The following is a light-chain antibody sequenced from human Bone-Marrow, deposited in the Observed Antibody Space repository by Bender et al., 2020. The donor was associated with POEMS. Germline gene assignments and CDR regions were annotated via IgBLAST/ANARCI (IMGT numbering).Light chain of an antibody. Sequence: QSALTQPASVSGSPGQSITISCTGTSRDIGAYNFVSWYQQHPGKAPKLMIYEGSQRPSRVSNRFSGSKSGNTASLTISGLQAEDEADYYCSSYAGSSTVVFGGGTKVTVL. V-gene: IGLV2-23*01. J-gene: IGLJ3*02. CDR3: SSYAGSSTVV. CDR2: EGS. CDR1: SRDIGAYNF.